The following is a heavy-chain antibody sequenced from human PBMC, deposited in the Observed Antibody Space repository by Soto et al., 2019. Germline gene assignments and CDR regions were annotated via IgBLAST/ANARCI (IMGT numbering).Heavy chain of an antibody. CDR3: AREMAVTNSKDY. V-gene: IGHV4-31*03. J-gene: IGHJ4*02. CDR1: GGSISSGGYY. D-gene: IGHD2-21*02. CDR2: IYYSGST. Sequence: QVQLQESGPGLVKPSQTLSLTCTVSGGSISSGGYYWSWIRQHPGKGLEWIGYIYYSGSTYYNPSLKSRDTISVDTSKNQFALKLGSVTAADTAVYYFAREMAVTNSKDYWGQGTLVTVSS.